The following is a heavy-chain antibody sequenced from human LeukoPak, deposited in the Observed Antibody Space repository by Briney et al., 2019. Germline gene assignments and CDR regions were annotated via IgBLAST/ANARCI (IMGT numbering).Heavy chain of an antibody. J-gene: IGHJ4*02. CDR2: ISSGSSTI. V-gene: IGHV3-48*01. Sequence: SGGSLRLSCAASGFIFSSYSMNWVRQAPGKGLEWVSYISSGSSTIYYADSVRGRFTISRDNAKNSLYLQMNSLRAEDTAVYYCARKYYDFWSGYDLDEGDYWGQGTLVTVSS. CDR1: GFIFSSYS. D-gene: IGHD3-3*01. CDR3: ARKYYDFWSGYDLDEGDY.